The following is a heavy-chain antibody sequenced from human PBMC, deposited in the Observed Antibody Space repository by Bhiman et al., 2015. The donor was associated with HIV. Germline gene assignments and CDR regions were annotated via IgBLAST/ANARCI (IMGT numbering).Heavy chain of an antibody. CDR3: ARRYRYSSSWTADY. CDR1: GFTFSSYA. CDR2: ISYDGSNK. D-gene: IGHD6-13*01. V-gene: IGHV3-30*04. Sequence: QVQLVESGGGVVQPGRSLRLSCAASGFTFSSYAMHWVRQAPGKGLEWVAVISYDGSNKYYADSVKGRFTISRDNSKNTLSLQVNNLRAEDTAVYYCARRYRYSSSWTADYWGQGTLVTVSS. J-gene: IGHJ4*02.